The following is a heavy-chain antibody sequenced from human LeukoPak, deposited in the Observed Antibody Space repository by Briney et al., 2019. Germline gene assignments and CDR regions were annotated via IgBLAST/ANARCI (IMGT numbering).Heavy chain of an antibody. CDR3: AREPPGGGFDY. Sequence: GGSLRLSCAASGFTFSSYGMHWVRQAPGKGLEWVAVISYDGSNKYYADSVKGRFTISRDNSKNTLYLQMNSLRAEDTAVYYCAREPPGGGFDYWGQGTLVTVSS. CDR1: GFTFSSYG. D-gene: IGHD3-16*01. J-gene: IGHJ4*02. CDR2: ISYDGSNK. V-gene: IGHV3-30*03.